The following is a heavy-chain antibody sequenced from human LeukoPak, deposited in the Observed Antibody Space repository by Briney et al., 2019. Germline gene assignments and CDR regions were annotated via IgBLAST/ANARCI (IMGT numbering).Heavy chain of an antibody. CDR3: ARINYDSWSGYSTGGFDY. V-gene: IGHV4-38-2*01. CDR1: GYSISSGYY. Sequence: SETLSLTCAVSGYSISSGYYWGWIRQPPGKRLEWIGSIYHSGSTYYNPSLKSRVSISVDTSKNQFSLKLSSVTAADTAVYYCARINYDSWSGYSTGGFDYWGQGTLVTVSS. J-gene: IGHJ4*02. D-gene: IGHD3-3*01. CDR2: IYHSGST.